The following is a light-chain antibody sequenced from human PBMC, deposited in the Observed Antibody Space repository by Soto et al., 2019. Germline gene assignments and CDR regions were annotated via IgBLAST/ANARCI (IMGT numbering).Light chain of an antibody. CDR2: DVN. J-gene: IGLJ2*01. Sequence: QSALTQAASVSGSPGQSITISCTGSAGNVGNYNLVSWYQHHPGKAPKLIIYDVNKRLSGVSDRFSGSKSGNTAFLTISGLQAEDEADYSCCAYGGSSTYVVFGGGTKLTVL. V-gene: IGLV2-23*02. CDR3: CAYGGSSTYVV. CDR1: AGNVGNYNL.